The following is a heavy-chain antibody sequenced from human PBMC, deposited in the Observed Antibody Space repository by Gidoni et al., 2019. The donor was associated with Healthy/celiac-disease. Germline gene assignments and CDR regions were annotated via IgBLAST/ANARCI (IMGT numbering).Heavy chain of an antibody. CDR3: ARLRLRGGYYYYGMDV. CDR1: GGSISSSSYY. J-gene: IGHJ6*02. Sequence: QLQLQESGPGLVKPSETLSLTCTVYGGSISSSSYYWGWIRQPPGKGLEWIGSIYYSGSTYYTPSLKSRVTISVDTSKNQFSLKLSSVTAADTAVYYCARLRLRGGYYYYGMDVWGQGTTVTVSS. V-gene: IGHV4-39*01. CDR2: IYYSGST. D-gene: IGHD4-17*01.